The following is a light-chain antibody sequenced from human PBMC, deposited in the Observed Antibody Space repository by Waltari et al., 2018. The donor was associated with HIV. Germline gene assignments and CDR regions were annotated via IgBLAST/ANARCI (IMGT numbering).Light chain of an antibody. Sequence: QAVVTQEPSLTVSPGGTLTLTFAASTGPVTSDHYPSWFQQKPGQAPRALIYGTNNKYSWPPARGAAALVGGKGALTLSDVQPEDEGDYYCLLHFRGAQLRVFGGGTRVTVL. CDR1: TGPVTSDHY. CDR2: GTN. J-gene: IGLJ2*01. V-gene: IGLV7-43*01. CDR3: LLHFRGAQLRV.